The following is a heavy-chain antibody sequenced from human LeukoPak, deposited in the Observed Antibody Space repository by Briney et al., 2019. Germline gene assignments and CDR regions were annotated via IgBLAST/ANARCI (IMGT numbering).Heavy chain of an antibody. Sequence: ASVKVSCKASRYTFTSYDINWVRQATGQGLEWMGWMNPNSGSTGYAQKFQGRVTITRNTSISTAYMELSGLRSEDTAVYYCARGRSTGYPYYFEYWGQGTLVTVSS. CDR2: MNPNSGST. J-gene: IGHJ4*02. V-gene: IGHV1-8*03. D-gene: IGHD5-12*01. CDR1: RYTFTSYD. CDR3: ARGRSTGYPYYFEY.